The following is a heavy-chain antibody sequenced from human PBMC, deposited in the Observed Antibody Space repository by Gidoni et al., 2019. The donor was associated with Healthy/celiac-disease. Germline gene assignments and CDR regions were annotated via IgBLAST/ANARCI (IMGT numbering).Heavy chain of an antibody. V-gene: IGHV4-59*01. J-gene: IGHJ2*01. CDR1: GGSISRYY. CDR2: IYYSGST. Sequence: QVQLQESGPGLVKPSETLSLTCTVSGGSISRYYCSWIRQPPGKRLEWIGYIYYSGSTNYNPSLKSRVTISVDTSKHQFSLKLSSVTVADTAVYYCARVHRGYSYGYPWYVDLWGRGTLVTVSS. CDR3: ARVHRGYSYGYPWYVDL. D-gene: IGHD5-18*01.